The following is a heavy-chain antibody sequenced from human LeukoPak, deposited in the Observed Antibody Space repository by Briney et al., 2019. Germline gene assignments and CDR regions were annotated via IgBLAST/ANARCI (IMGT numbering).Heavy chain of an antibody. J-gene: IGHJ4*02. CDR2: INPNSGGT. CDR3: ARGGVVGATGILLSFDY. Sequence: ASVKVSCKASGYTFTGYYMHWVRQAPGQGLEWMGWINPNSGGTNYAQKFQGRVTMTRDTSISTAYMELSRLRSDDTAVYYCARGGVVGATGILLSFDYWGQGTLVTVSS. D-gene: IGHD1-26*01. CDR1: GYTFTGYY. V-gene: IGHV1-2*02.